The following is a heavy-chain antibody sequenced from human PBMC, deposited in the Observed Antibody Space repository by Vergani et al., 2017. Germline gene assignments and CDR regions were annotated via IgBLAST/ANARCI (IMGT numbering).Heavy chain of an antibody. CDR2: IIPIFGTA. J-gene: IGHJ3*02. D-gene: IGHD5-24*01. CDR3: ARHVEMAPSRIQDAFDI. Sequence: QVQLVQSGAEVKKPGSSVKVSCKASGGTFSSYAISWVRQAPGQGLEWMGGIIPIFGTANYAKKFQGRVTITADESTSPAYMELSSLRSEDTAVYYCARHVEMAPSRIQDAFDIWGQGTMVTVSS. V-gene: IGHV1-69*01. CDR1: GGTFSSYA.